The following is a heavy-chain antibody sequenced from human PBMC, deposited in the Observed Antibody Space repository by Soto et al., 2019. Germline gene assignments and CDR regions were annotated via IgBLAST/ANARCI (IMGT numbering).Heavy chain of an antibody. CDR2: VSHTGTA. Sequence: QVQLQESGPGLVRPSGTLSLTCTVSGGPINNSNWWSWVRQSPGKGLEWIGEVSHTGTANYSPSLRSRVTMSLDKAKNLFSLKLTSVTAADTAIYYSARPTSLVTVDAFHLWGQGTMLTVS. J-gene: IGHJ3*01. CDR3: ARPTSLVTVDAFHL. D-gene: IGHD5-18*01. V-gene: IGHV4-4*02. CDR1: GGPINNSNW.